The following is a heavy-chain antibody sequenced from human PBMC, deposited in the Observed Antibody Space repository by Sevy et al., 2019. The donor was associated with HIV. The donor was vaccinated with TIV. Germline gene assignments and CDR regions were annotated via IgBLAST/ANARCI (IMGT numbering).Heavy chain of an antibody. V-gene: IGHV1-2*02. J-gene: IGHJ6*02. Sequence: GPVKVSCKASGYTFTDYYIHWVRQAPGQGLEWMAWINPNDGVTNYAQRFQGGVTVTTDTSVTTAYMELRGLRYDDTAIYYCARLTTKPTSDLYGMDVWGQGTTVTVSS. CDR3: ARLTTKPTSDLYGMDV. D-gene: IGHD4-17*01. CDR1: GYTFTDYY. CDR2: INPNDGVT.